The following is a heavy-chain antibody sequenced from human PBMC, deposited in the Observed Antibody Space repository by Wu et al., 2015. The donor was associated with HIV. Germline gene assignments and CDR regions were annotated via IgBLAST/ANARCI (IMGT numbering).Heavy chain of an antibody. V-gene: IGHV1-8*01. CDR1: GYIFRNYD. J-gene: IGHJ4*02. D-gene: IGHD2-2*03. CDR3: ARRAVGNCSRGTCQLLYY. Sequence: QVQLVNSGAEAKKPGDSVKVSCKASGYIFRNYDINWVRQVAGQGLEWMGWMNPKSGNTGYRHKFQGRITMTRDTSMNTAYLELSNLRSEDTAVYYCARRAVGNCSRGTCQLLYYWGQGALVAVSS. CDR2: MNPKSGNT.